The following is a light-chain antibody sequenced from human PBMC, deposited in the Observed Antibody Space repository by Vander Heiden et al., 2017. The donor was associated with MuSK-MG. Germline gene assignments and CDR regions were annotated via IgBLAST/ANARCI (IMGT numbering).Light chain of an antibody. Sequence: VLTQYPDTLSLSPGETATLSCRASESVSSHLAWYQQKPGQALRLRIYDASSRATGIPARFRGSGSGTDFTLTISSLEPEDFAVYYCQQGRNCPITFGQGTQLEIK. CDR2: DAS. V-gene: IGKV3-11*01. CDR1: ESVSSH. J-gene: IGKJ5*01. CDR3: QQGRNCPIT.